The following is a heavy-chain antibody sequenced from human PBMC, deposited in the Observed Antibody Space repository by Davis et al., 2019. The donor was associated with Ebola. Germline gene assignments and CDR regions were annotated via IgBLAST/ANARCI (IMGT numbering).Heavy chain of an antibody. CDR3: ARDRWELPVSRYYGMDV. CDR2: INHSGST. J-gene: IGHJ6*04. CDR1: GGSFSGYY. D-gene: IGHD1-26*01. V-gene: IGHV4-34*01. Sequence: MPGGSLRLSCAVYGGSFSGYYWSWIRQPPGKGPEWIGEINHSGSTNYNPSLKSRVTISVDTSKNQFSLKLSSVTAADTAVYYCARDRWELPVSRYYGMDVWGKGTTFTVSS.